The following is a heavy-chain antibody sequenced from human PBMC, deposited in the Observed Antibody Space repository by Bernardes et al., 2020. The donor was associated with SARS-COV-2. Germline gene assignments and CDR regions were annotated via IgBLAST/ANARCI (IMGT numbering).Heavy chain of an antibody. CDR3: AREGGTIFGVAN. CDR1: GGSISSSNW. D-gene: IGHD3-3*01. Sequence: SETLSLTCAVSGGSISSSNWWSCVLQPPGKGLEWIGEIYHSGSTNYNPSLKSRVTISVDKSKNQFSLKLSSVTAADTAVYYCAREGGTIFGVANWGQGTLVTVSS. J-gene: IGHJ4*02. CDR2: IYHSGST. V-gene: IGHV4-4*02.